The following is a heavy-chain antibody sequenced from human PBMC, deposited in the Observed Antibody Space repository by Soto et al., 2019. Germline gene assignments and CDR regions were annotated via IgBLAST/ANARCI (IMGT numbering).Heavy chain of an antibody. Sequence: PGGSLRLSCAASGFTFISYEMNWVRQAPGKGLEWVSYIGSSGSTIYYADSVKGRFTISRDDAKNSLYLQMNSLRAEDTAVYYCARDMIIGGGFDYWGQGTLVTVSS. CDR3: ARDMIIGGGFDY. CDR1: GFTFISYE. V-gene: IGHV3-48*03. D-gene: IGHD3-22*01. J-gene: IGHJ4*02. CDR2: IGSSGSTI.